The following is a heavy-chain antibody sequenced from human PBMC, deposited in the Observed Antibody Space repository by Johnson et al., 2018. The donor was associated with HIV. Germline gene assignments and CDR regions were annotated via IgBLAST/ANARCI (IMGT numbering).Heavy chain of an antibody. CDR1: GLIFSDYY. CDR3: AKVLSPRPWGDDAFDI. J-gene: IGHJ3*02. D-gene: IGHD7-27*01. V-gene: IGHV3-23*04. Sequence: VQLVESGGGLVKPGGSLRLSCAASGLIFSDYYMSWIRQAPGKGLEWVSAISGSGGSTYYADSVKGRFTISRDNSKNTLYLQMNSLRAEDTAVYYCAKVLSPRPWGDDAFDIWGQGTMVTVSS. CDR2: ISGSGGST.